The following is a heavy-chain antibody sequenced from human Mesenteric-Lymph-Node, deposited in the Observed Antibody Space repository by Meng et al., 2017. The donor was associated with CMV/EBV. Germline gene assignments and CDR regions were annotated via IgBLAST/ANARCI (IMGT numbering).Heavy chain of an antibody. CDR3: AKDSPAATWVD. CDR1: GFTFSSYA. Sequence: GESLKISCAASGFTFSSYAMSWARQAPGKGLEWVSAISGSGGSTYYADSVKGRFTISRDNSKNTLYLQMNSLRAEDTAVYYCAKDSPAATWVDWGQGTLVTVSS. V-gene: IGHV3-23*01. CDR2: ISGSGGST. J-gene: IGHJ4*02. D-gene: IGHD2-15*01.